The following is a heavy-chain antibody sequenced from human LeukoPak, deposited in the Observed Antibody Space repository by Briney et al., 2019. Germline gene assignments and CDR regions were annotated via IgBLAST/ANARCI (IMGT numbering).Heavy chain of an antibody. CDR1: GYTLTELS. D-gene: IGHD5-18*01. CDR3: ATNLRGYSYGDY. J-gene: IGHJ4*02. CDR2: FDPEDGET. Sequence: ASVKVSCKVSGYTLTELSMHWVRQAPGKGLEWMGGFDPEDGETIYAQKFQGRVTMTEDTSTDAAHMELSSLRSEDTAVYYCATNLRGYSYGDYWGQGTLVTVSS. V-gene: IGHV1-24*01.